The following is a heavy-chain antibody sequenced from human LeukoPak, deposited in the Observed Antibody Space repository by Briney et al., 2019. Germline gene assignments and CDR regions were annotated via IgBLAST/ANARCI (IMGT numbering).Heavy chain of an antibody. CDR1: GYSFTSYW. CDR2: IYPGDSDT. J-gene: IGHJ4*02. D-gene: IGHD6-13*01. V-gene: IGHV5-51*01. CDR3: ARQGAWGLAAPDY. Sequence: GESLKISCKGSGYSFTSYWIGWVRQMPGKGLGWMGIIYPGDSDTRYSPSFQGQVTISADKSISTAYLQWSSLKASGTAMYYCARQGAWGLAAPDYWGQGTLVTVSS.